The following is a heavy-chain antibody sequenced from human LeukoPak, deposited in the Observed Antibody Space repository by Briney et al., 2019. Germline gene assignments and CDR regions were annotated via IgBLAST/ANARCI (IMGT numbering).Heavy chain of an antibody. CDR2: IYSDGSRT. CDR3: VKSPGSGWPV. D-gene: IGHD6-19*01. J-gene: IGHJ4*02. CDR1: RFTFSSFA. V-gene: IGHV3-64D*06. Sequence: GGSLRLSCAASRFTFSSFAMHWVRQAPGKGLEYLSAIYSDGSRTYYADSVKGRFTISRDNSKNTLYFEMSSLRVEDTAVYYCVKSPGSGWPVWGQGTLLTVSS.